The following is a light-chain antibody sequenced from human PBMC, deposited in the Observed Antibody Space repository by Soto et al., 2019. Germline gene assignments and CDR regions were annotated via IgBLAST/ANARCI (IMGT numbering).Light chain of an antibody. CDR2: AAS. V-gene: IGKV1-9*01. Sequence: DIHFTQSPSLLSASVGDRVTITCRGSQVISSYLAWVQQKPGKAPNLLSYAASTLRSGVPSRFSGSGAGTEFTLTISSLQPEDFATYYCQQRKSYPLTFGGGTKVDIK. CDR3: QQRKSYPLT. J-gene: IGKJ4*01. CDR1: QVISSY.